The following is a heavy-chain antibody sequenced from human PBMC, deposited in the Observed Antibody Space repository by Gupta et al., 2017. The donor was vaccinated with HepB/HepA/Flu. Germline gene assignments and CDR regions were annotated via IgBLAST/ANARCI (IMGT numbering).Heavy chain of an antibody. D-gene: IGHD2-2*01. V-gene: IGHV4-39*01. CDR2: IYYSGST. CDR3: ARHLPTPRVPAAMGWFDP. J-gene: IGHJ5*02. Sequence: LQLQESGPGLVKPPETLSLTCTVSGGSISRSSYYWGWTRQPPGKGLEWIGSIYYSGSTYYNPSLKSRVTISVDTSKNQFSLKLSSVTAADTAVYYCARHLPTPRVPAAMGWFDPWGQGTLVTVSS. CDR1: GGSISRSSYY.